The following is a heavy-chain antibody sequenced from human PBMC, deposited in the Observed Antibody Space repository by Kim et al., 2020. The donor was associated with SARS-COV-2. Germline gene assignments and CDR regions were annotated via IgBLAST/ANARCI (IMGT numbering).Heavy chain of an antibody. D-gene: IGHD3-16*01. CDR3: ASISTFGNYFDY. J-gene: IGHJ4*02. V-gene: IGHV4-39*01. Sequence: YYNPSLKSRVTISVDTSKNQFSLKLSSVTAADTSVYYCASISTFGNYFDYWGQGTLVTVSS.